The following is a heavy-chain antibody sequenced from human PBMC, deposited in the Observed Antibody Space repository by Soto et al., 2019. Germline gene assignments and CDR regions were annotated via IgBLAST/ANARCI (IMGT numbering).Heavy chain of an antibody. V-gene: IGHV4-31*03. J-gene: IGHJ6*02. CDR2: IYYSGST. Sequence: QVQLQESGPGLVKPSQTLSLTCTVSGGSISSGGYYLSWIRQHPGNGLEWIGYIYYSGSTHYNPSLKSRVTISVDTSKNQCSLKLSSVTAADTAVYYCARGGRRSPGMDVWGQGTTVTVSS. CDR1: GGSISSGGYY. CDR3: ARGGRRSPGMDV.